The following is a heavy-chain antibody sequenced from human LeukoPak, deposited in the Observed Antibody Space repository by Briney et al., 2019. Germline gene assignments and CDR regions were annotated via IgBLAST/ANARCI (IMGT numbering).Heavy chain of an antibody. D-gene: IGHD3-10*01. CDR3: ATVRYYGSGNYVDYFDY. J-gene: IGHJ4*02. V-gene: IGHV3-7*01. Sequence: PGGSLRLSCAASGLTFSSYEMNWVRQAPGKGLEWVANIRQDRSEKYYVDSVKGRFTITRDNAKNSLYLQMSSLRAEDTAVYHCATVRYYGSGNYVDYFDYWGQGTLVTVSS. CDR1: GLTFSSYE. CDR2: IRQDRSEK.